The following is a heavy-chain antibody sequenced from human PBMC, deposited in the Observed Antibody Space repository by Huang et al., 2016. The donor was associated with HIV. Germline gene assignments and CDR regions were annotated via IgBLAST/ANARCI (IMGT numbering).Heavy chain of an antibody. V-gene: IGHV1-3*01. J-gene: IGHJ6*03. CDR1: GYTFTSYA. Sequence: QVQLVQSGAEVKKPGASVKVSCKASGYTFTSYAMHWVRQAPGQRLEWMGWINAGNGNTKYAQKFQGRVTINRDTSASTAYMELSSLRSEDTAVYYCARAAGAFYYYYYYMDVWGKGTTVTVSS. CDR3: ARAAGAFYYYYYYMDV. D-gene: IGHD6-13*01. CDR2: INAGNGNT.